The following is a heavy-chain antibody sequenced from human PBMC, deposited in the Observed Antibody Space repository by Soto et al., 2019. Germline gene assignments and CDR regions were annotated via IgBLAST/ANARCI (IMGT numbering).Heavy chain of an antibody. J-gene: IGHJ6*01. D-gene: IGHD6-19*01. Sequence: QVQLQESGPGLVKPSETLSLTCSVSGGSISNYFWSWIRQPPGKGLESIGYIYSSGSTNYNPSLKSRVTMSVDTSKNQLSLKLNAVTAADTAVYYCARGGWAYYGMDVW. V-gene: IGHV4-59*01. CDR1: GGSISNYF. CDR2: IYSSGST. CDR3: ARGGWAYYGMDV.